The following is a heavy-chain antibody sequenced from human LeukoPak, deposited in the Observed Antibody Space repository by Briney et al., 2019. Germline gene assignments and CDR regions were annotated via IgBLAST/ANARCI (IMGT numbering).Heavy chain of an antibody. CDR3: ARDDSVYRIAAAGTNY. Sequence: GGSLRLSCAASGFTFSSYAMHWVRQAPGKGLEWVAVISYDGSNKYYADSVKGRFTISRDNSKNTLYLQMNSLRAEDTAVYYCARDDSVYRIAAAGTNYWGQGTLVTVSS. CDR2: ISYDGSNK. CDR1: GFTFSSYA. V-gene: IGHV3-30-3*01. J-gene: IGHJ4*02. D-gene: IGHD6-13*01.